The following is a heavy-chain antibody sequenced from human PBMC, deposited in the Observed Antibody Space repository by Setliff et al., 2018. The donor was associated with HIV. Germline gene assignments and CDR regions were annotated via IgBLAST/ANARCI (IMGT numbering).Heavy chain of an antibody. CDR3: ARHDPEETLSFGDLSSLSNFAS. Sequence: SETLSLTCTLYGGSLTNFWWTWIRQSPGKGLEWIGEIVDSGSTTYNPSLKSRVTISLDTSKKQFSLKLKSVTAADTGFYYCARHDPEETLSFGDLSSLSNFASWGQGTLVTVSS. V-gene: IGHV4-34*12. D-gene: IGHD3-10*01. J-gene: IGHJ5*01. CDR2: IVDSGST. CDR1: GGSLTNFW.